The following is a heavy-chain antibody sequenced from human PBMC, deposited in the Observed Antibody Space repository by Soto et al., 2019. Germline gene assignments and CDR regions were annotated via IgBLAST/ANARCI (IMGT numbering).Heavy chain of an antibody. CDR2: INPNSGGT. D-gene: IGHD3-3*01. Sequence: RASVKVSFKASGYTFTGYYMHWLRQAPGQGLEWMGWINPNSGGTNYAQKFQGWVTMTRDTSISTAYMELSRLRSDDTAVYYCARATTIFGVVTNWFDPWGQGTLVTVSS. CDR1: GYTFTGYY. CDR3: ARATTIFGVVTNWFDP. J-gene: IGHJ5*02. V-gene: IGHV1-2*04.